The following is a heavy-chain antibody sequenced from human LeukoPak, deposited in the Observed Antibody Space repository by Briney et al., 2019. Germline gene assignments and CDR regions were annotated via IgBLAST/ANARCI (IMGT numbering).Heavy chain of an antibody. V-gene: IGHV3-23*01. CDR2: ISGSGGST. CDR3: AKDAVMYYDFWSGYYFSSYYFDY. J-gene: IGHJ4*02. D-gene: IGHD3-3*01. CDR1: GFTFSSYV. Sequence: GGSLRLSCAASGFTFSSYVMSWVRQAPGKGLEWVSAISGSGGSTYYADSVKGRFTISRDNSKNTLYLQMNSLRAEDTAVYYCAKDAVMYYDFWSGYYFSSYYFDYWGQGTLVTVSS.